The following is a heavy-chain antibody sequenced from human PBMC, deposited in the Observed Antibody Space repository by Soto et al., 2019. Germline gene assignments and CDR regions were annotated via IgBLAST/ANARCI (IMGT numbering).Heavy chain of an antibody. J-gene: IGHJ6*02. CDR2: IIPILGIA. D-gene: IGHD6-13*01. V-gene: IGHV1-69*02. CDR3: ASTPYIAANYYYGMDG. Sequence: QVQLVQSGAEVKKPGSSVKVSCKASGGTFSSYTISWVRQAPGQGLEWMGRIIPILGIANYAQKFQGRVTITXDKXTXKGYMELSSLRSEDTAVYYCASTPYIAANYYYGMDGWGQGTTVTVSS. CDR1: GGTFSSYT.